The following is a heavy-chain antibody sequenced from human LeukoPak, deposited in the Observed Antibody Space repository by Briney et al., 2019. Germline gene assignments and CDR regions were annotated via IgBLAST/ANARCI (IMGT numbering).Heavy chain of an antibody. CDR2: IIPILGIA. Sequence: GASVKVSCKASGGTFSSYAISWVRQAPGQGLEWMGRIIPILGIANYAQKFQGRVTITADKSTSTAYMELSSLRSEDTAVYYCAKDRENFAYFTFWFFDVWGRGTLVTVSS. D-gene: IGHD1-7*01. V-gene: IGHV1-69*04. J-gene: IGHJ2*01. CDR1: GGTFSSYA. CDR3: AKDRENFAYFTFWFFDV.